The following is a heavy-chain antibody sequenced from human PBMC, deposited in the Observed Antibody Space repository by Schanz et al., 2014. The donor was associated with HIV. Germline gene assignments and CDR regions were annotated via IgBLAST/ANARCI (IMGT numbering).Heavy chain of an antibody. D-gene: IGHD4-17*01. CDR2: INHDGSVK. J-gene: IGHJ4*02. Sequence: EVQLVESGGGLIQRGGSLTLSCAASGFTFSDYWMSWVRQAPGKGLEWVANINHDGSVKGYLASVKGRVTISRDNAKNSLYLQMNSLRAEDTAVYYCAREWATVTTLGDWGQGTLVTVSS. CDR3: AREWATVTTLGD. V-gene: IGHV3-7*03. CDR1: GFTFSDYW.